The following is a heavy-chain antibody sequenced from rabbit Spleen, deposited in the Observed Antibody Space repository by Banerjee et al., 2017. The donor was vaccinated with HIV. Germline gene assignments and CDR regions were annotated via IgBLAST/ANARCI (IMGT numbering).Heavy chain of an antibody. V-gene: IGHV1S40*01. D-gene: IGHD8-1*01. CDR2: IYAGSSSDT. J-gene: IGHJ4*01. Sequence: QSLVESGGGLVQPGGSLTLTCTASGFSFSTSYYVCWVRQAPGKGPEWIACIYAGSSSDTYHASWAKGRFTISKTSSTTVTLQMTSLTAADTATYFCARDGTGGSYFALWGPGTLVTVS. CDR1: GFSFSTSYY. CDR3: ARDGTGGSYFAL.